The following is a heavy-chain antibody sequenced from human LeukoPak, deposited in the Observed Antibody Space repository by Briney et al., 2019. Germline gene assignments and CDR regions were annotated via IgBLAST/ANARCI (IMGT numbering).Heavy chain of an antibody. Sequence: PGGSLRLSCAASGFTFSNAWMSWVRQAPGKGLEWVGRIKSKTDGGTTDYAAPVKGRFTISRDDSKNTLYLQMNGLKTEDTAVYYCTTSGANYYDSSGYYGYFDYWGQGTLITVSS. CDR1: GFTFSNAW. CDR3: TTSGANYYDSSGYYGYFDY. CDR2: IKSKTDGGTT. V-gene: IGHV3-15*01. D-gene: IGHD3-22*01. J-gene: IGHJ4*02.